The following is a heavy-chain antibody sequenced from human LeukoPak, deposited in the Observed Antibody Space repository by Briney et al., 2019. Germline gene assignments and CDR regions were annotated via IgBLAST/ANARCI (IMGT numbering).Heavy chain of an antibody. J-gene: IGHJ4*02. CDR1: GFTFSSYG. CDR2: ISGSGGST. Sequence: PGGSLRLSCAASGFTFSSYGMSWVRQAPGKGLEWVSAISGSGGSTYYADSVKGRFTISRDNSKNTLYLQMNSLRAEDTAVYYCAKRLREGSGSYYNGYWGQGTLVTVSS. V-gene: IGHV3-23*01. D-gene: IGHD3-10*01. CDR3: AKRLREGSGSYYNGY.